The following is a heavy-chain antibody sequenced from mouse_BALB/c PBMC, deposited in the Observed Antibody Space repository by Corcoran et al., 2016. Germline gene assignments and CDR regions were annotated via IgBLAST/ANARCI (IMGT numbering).Heavy chain of an antibody. Sequence: QIQLVQSGPELKKPGETVKISCKASGYTFTNYGMNWVKQAPGKGLKWMGWINTYTGEPTYADDFKGLFAFSLETSASTAYLQINNLKNEDMDTYFCARGSSGYDYWGQGITLTVSS. V-gene: IGHV9-1*02. D-gene: IGHD3-1*01. CDR1: GYTFTNYG. CDR2: INTYTGEP. CDR3: ARGSSGYDY. J-gene: IGHJ2*01.